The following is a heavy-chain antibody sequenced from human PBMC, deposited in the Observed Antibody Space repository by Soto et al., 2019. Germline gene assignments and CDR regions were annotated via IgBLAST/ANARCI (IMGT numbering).Heavy chain of an antibody. J-gene: IGHJ4*02. CDR3: ALRTGNWNPLAV. CDR1: GDTTSSYT. Sequence: QVQLVQSGAEVQKPGSSVKVSCKASGDTTSSYTIAWVRQAPGQGLEWMGNIVPMIAKVDYPQKFEGRVTITADKSTRTVYMELSSLRSEDTAVYFCALRTGNWNPLAVWGQGTLVIVSS. V-gene: IGHV1-69*02. D-gene: IGHD1-1*01. CDR2: IVPMIAKV.